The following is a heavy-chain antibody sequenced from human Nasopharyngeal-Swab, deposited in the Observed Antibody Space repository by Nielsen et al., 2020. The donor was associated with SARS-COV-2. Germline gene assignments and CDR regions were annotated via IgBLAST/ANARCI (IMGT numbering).Heavy chain of an antibody. CDR1: GFTVSSNY. CDR2: IYSGGST. Sequence: SLKISCAASGFTVSSNYMSWVRQAPGKGLEWVSVIYSGGSTYYADSVKGRFTISRDNSKNTLYLQMNSLRAEDTATYYCAIVFPAATGSYFDFWGQGTLVTVSS. V-gene: IGHV3-53*01. CDR3: AIVFPAATGSYFDF. D-gene: IGHD1-1*01. J-gene: IGHJ4*02.